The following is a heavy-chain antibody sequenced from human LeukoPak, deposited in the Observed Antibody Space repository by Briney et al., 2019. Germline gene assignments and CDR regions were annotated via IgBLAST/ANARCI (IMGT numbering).Heavy chain of an antibody. J-gene: IGHJ4*02. CDR3: AREDDSSGYPDY. CDR1: GGSISSGGYY. CDR2: IYYSGST. V-gene: IGHV4-31*03. D-gene: IGHD3-22*01. Sequence: PSQTLSLTCTVSGGSISSGGYYWSWIRQHPGKGLEWIGYIYYSGSTYYNPSLKSRVTISVDTSKNQFSLKLSSVTAADTAVYYCAREDDSSGYPDYWCQGTLVTVSS.